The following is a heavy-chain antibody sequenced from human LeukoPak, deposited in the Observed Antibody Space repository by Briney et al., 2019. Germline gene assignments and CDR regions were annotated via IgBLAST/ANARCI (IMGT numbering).Heavy chain of an antibody. CDR2: VHYSGST. D-gene: IGHD6-13*01. Sequence: SETLSLTCTVSGGSISSNSYYWGWIRQPPGKGLEWIGSVHYSGSTYYNPSLKSRVTISVDTSKNQFSLKLSSVTAADTAVYYCARVWVAAAVDAFDIWGQGTMVTVSS. CDR3: ARVWVAAAVDAFDI. CDR1: GGSISSNSYY. J-gene: IGHJ3*02. V-gene: IGHV4-39*07.